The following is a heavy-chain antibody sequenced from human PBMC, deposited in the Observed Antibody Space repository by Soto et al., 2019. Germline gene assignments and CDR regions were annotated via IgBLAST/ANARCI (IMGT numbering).Heavy chain of an antibody. CDR3: ARGVYGSGNYYTGPSAFDI. V-gene: IGHV1-69*06. D-gene: IGHD3-10*01. CDR1: GGTLSDHG. Sequence: QVQLEQSGAEVKKPGSSVKVSCKASGGTLSDHGVAWLRQAPGQGLEWMGGTIPVFNTAKYAQKFPGRVTVTADKFTNLAYMELSSLRSEDTAFYFCARGVYGSGNYYTGPSAFDIWGQGTMVIVSS. CDR2: TIPVFNTA. J-gene: IGHJ3*02.